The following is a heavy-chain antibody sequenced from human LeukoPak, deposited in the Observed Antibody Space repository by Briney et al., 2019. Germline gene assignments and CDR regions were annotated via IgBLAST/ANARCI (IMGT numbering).Heavy chain of an antibody. CDR3: ARPYYYGSGEKQYYFDY. Sequence: SVKVSCEASGGTFSSYAISWVRQAPGQGLEWMGRIIPILGIANYAQKFQGRVTITADKSTSTAYMELSSLRSEDTAVYYCARPYYYGSGEKQYYFDYWGQGTLVTVSS. J-gene: IGHJ4*02. CDR2: IIPILGIA. D-gene: IGHD3-10*01. CDR1: GGTFSSYA. V-gene: IGHV1-69*04.